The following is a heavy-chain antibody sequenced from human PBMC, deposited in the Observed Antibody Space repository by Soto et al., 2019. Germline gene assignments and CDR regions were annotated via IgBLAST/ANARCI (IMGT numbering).Heavy chain of an antibody. CDR2: IQSGGPT. D-gene: IGHD2-15*01. V-gene: IGHV3-66*01. J-gene: IGHJ6*04. CDR1: GFTVSSKY. Sequence: EVQLVESGGGLVQPGGSLRLSCAASGFTVSSKYMSWVRQAPGKGLEWVSLIQSGGPTYYADSVKGRFTIARDTSENTMHLQMDSMRAEDTAVYYCARDDALCDGGRCYEVPLDVWGKGNTVTVSS. CDR3: ARDDALCDGGRCYEVPLDV.